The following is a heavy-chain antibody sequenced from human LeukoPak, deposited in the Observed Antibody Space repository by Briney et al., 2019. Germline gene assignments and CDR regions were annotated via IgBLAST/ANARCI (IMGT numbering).Heavy chain of an antibody. Sequence: PGGSLRLSCAASEFTFSSYEMNRVGQAPGTGLPRVSYISSSGDTIYYADSVKGRFTISRDNAKSSLYLQMNSLRTEDTGVYYCTHLGSGWYINDWGRGTLVTVSS. CDR2: ISSSGDTI. V-gene: IGHV3-48*03. CDR3: THLGSGWYIND. CDR1: EFTFSSYE. D-gene: IGHD6-19*01. J-gene: IGHJ4*02.